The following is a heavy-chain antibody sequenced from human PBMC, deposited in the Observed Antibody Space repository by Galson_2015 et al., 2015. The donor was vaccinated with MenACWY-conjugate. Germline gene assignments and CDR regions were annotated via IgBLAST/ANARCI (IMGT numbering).Heavy chain of an antibody. D-gene: IGHD1-26*01. J-gene: IGHJ6*02. CDR2: ISPGDSNT. Sequence: QSGAEVKKPGESLKISCKASGYIFTTYWIAWVRQMPGKGLEWMRLISPGDSNTRYSPSFQGQVTISADKSISTAYLQWSSLKASDTAMNYCARHPPGGRGMDVWGQGTTVTVSS. CDR1: GYIFTTYW. V-gene: IGHV5-51*01. CDR3: ARHPPGGRGMDV.